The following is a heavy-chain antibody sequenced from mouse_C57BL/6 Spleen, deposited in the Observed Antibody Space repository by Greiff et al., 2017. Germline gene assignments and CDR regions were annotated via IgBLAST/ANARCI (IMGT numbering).Heavy chain of an antibody. CDR1: GFSINSDCY. Sequence: EVQVVESGPSLVRPSQTLSLTCTVTGFSINSDCYWIWIRQFPGNKLEYIGYTFYSGITYYNPSLESRTYITRDTSKNQFSLKLSSVTTEDTATYYCASSITTAEGAMDYWGQGTSVTVSS. D-gene: IGHD1-1*01. V-gene: IGHV3-3*01. J-gene: IGHJ4*01. CDR2: TFYSGIT. CDR3: ASSITTAEGAMDY.